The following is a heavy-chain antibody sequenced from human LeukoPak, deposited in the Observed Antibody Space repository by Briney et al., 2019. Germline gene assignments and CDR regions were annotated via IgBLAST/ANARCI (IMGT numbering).Heavy chain of an antibody. CDR2: TYYSGST. CDR1: GGSISSSSYY. J-gene: IGHJ4*02. V-gene: IGHV4-39*02. CDR3: ARDGQQLVLGY. Sequence: SETLSLTCTVSGGSISSSSYYWGWIRQPPGKGLEWIGSTYYSGSTYYNPSLKSRVTISVDTSKNQFSLKLSSVTAADTAVYYCARDGQQLVLGYWGQGTLVTVSS. D-gene: IGHD6-13*01.